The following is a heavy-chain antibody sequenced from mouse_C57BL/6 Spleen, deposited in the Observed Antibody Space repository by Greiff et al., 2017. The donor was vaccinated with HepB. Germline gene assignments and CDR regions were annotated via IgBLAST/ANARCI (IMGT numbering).Heavy chain of an antibody. D-gene: IGHD2-4*01. Sequence: VQLQQPGAELVMPGASVKLSCKASGYTFTSYWMHWVKQRPGQGLEWIGEIDPSDSYTNYNQKFKGKSTLTVDKSSSTAYMQLSSLTSEDSAVYYCARSYYDYDEYYFDYWGQGTTLTVSS. CDR3: ARSYYDYDEYYFDY. CDR1: GYTFTSYW. CDR2: IDPSDSYT. V-gene: IGHV1-69*01. J-gene: IGHJ2*01.